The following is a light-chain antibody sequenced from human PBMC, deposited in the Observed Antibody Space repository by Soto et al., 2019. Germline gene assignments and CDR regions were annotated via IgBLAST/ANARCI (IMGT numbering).Light chain of an antibody. CDR3: QQYNSFWT. J-gene: IGKJ1*01. CDR2: DAS. V-gene: IGKV1-5*01. Sequence: DIQMTQSPSTLSASVGDRVTLTCRASQSISNWLAWYQQRPGKAPKLLIYDASSLESGVPSRFSGNGSGTEFTLTISSLQPDDFATYYCQQYNSFWTFGQGTKVDI. CDR1: QSISNW.